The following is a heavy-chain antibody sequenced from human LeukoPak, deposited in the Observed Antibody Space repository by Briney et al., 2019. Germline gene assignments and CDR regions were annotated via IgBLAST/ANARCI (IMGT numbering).Heavy chain of an antibody. Sequence: GESLRISCKGSGYSFTSYWISWVRQMPGKGLEWMGRIDPSDSYTNYSPSFQGHVTISADKSISTAYLQWSSLKASDTAMYYCARVGRITMVRGVFDHYYYYGMDVWGQGITVTVSS. CDR1: GYSFTSYW. V-gene: IGHV5-10-1*01. CDR2: IDPSDSYT. CDR3: ARVGRITMVRGVFDHYYYYGMDV. D-gene: IGHD3-10*01. J-gene: IGHJ6*02.